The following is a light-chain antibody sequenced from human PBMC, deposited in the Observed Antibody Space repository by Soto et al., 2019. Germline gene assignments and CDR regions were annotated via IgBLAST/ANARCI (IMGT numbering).Light chain of an antibody. V-gene: IGLV4-69*01. Sequence: QLVLTQSPSASASLGASVKLTCTLSSGHSNYAIAWHQQEPEKGPRYLMKVNSEGGHAKGGGIPARFSGSSSGADRYLTISNLQPEDEADYYCQTWDTDIPVFGGGTKLTVL. J-gene: IGLJ3*02. CDR2: VNSEGGH. CDR1: SGHSNYA. CDR3: QTWDTDIPV.